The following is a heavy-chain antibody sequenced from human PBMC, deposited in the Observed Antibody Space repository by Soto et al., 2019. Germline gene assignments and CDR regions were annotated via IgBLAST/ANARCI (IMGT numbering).Heavy chain of an antibody. Sequence: SETLSLTCTVSGGSINSRSHYWGWIRQPPGKGLEWIGSIFYTGTTNYNPSLKSRVTISVDTSKNQFSLKLSSVTAADTAVYYCARRYGASFDYWGQGTLVTVSS. CDR3: ARRYGASFDY. J-gene: IGHJ4*02. D-gene: IGHD4-17*01. CDR2: IFYTGTT. V-gene: IGHV4-39*07. CDR1: GGSINSRSHY.